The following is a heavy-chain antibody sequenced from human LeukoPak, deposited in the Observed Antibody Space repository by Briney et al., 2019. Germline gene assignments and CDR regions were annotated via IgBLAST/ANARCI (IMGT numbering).Heavy chain of an antibody. D-gene: IGHD4-17*01. Sequence: GSSVKVSCKASGGTFSSYAISWVRHAPGQGRECRGGLIPIFGTANYAQKFQGRVTITADKSTSTAYMELSSLRSEDTAVYYCARGRENYGDYVDAFDIWGQGTMITVSS. CDR3: ARGRENYGDYVDAFDI. CDR2: LIPIFGTA. CDR1: GGTFSSYA. V-gene: IGHV1-69*06. J-gene: IGHJ3*02.